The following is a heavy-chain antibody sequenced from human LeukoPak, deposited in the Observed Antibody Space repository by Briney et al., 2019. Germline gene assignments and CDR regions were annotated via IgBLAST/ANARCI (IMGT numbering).Heavy chain of an antibody. J-gene: IGHJ4*02. CDR3: ARVINTRNWGVSGQFDY. CDR1: GASISNYY. Sequence: SETLSLTCTVSGASISNYYWSWIRQPPGKGLEWIGFINYFGNTYYNPSLKSRTSISLGTSKNQFSPRLTFVTAADTAVYYCARVINTRNWGVSGQFDYWGQGALVTVSS. CDR2: INYFGNT. V-gene: IGHV4-30-4*08. D-gene: IGHD3-10*01.